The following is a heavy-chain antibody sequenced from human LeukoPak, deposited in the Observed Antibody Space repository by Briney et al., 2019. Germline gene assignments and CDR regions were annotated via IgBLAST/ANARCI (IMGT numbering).Heavy chain of an antibody. CDR2: IYTGGST. Sequence: QPGGSLRLSCAASGFTVSSSYMNWVRQAPGKGLEWVSVIYTGGSTYYADSVKGRFTISRDNSKNTLYLQMNSLRAEDTGVYYCARDANKKNYFDCWGQGTLVTVSS. CDR1: GFTVSSSY. V-gene: IGHV3-53*01. CDR3: ARDANKKNYFDC. J-gene: IGHJ4*02. D-gene: IGHD2/OR15-2a*01.